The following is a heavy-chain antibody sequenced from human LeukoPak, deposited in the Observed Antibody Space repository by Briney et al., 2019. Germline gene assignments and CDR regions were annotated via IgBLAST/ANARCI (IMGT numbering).Heavy chain of an antibody. CDR2: IYYSGST. V-gene: IGHV4-61*01. Sequence: SETLSLTCSVSGDSVSSSPYYWGWIRQPPGKGLEWIGYIYYSGSTNYNPSLKSRVTISVDTSKNQFSLKLSSVTAADTAVYYCARGGYYDSSGYYEVLGYWGQGTLVTVSS. CDR1: GDSVSSSPYY. J-gene: IGHJ4*02. CDR3: ARGGYYDSSGYYEVLGY. D-gene: IGHD3-22*01.